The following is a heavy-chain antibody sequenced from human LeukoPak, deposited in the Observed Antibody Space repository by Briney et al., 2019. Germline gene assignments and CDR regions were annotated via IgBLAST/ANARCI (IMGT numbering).Heavy chain of an antibody. Sequence: ASVKVSCKASGYTFTSYDINWVRQATGQGLEWMGWMNPNSGNTGYAQKFQGRVTMTRNTSISTAYMELNSLRSEDTAVYYCARHFKQWLDYFDYWGQGTLVTVSS. D-gene: IGHD6-19*01. V-gene: IGHV1-8*01. J-gene: IGHJ4*02. CDR1: GYTFTSYD. CDR2: MNPNSGNT. CDR3: ARHFKQWLDYFDY.